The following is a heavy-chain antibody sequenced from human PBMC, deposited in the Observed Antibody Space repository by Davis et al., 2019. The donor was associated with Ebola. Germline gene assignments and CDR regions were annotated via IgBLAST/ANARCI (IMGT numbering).Heavy chain of an antibody. Sequence: SVKVSCKASGYTYTSYGISWVRQAPGQGLEWMGGIIPIFGTANYAQKFQGRVTITADESPSTAYMELGSLRSEDTAVYYCARDNLGRGGGDCGGDCYLEYFQHWGQGTLVTVSS. CDR2: IIPIFGTA. V-gene: IGHV1-69*13. D-gene: IGHD2-21*02. CDR3: ARDNLGRGGGDCGGDCYLEYFQH. CDR1: GYTYTSYG. J-gene: IGHJ1*01.